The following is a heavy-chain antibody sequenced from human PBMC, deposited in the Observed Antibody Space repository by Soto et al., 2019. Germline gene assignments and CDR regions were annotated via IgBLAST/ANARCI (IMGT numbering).Heavy chain of an antibody. Sequence: GASVKVSCKASGYTFTGYYMHWVRQAPGQGXEWMGWINPNSGGTNYAQKFQGRVTMTRDTSISTAYMELSRLRSDDTAVYYCARDQVEYCSSTSCYIWFDPWGQGTLVTVSS. J-gene: IGHJ5*02. CDR2: INPNSGGT. CDR3: ARDQVEYCSSTSCYIWFDP. V-gene: IGHV1-2*02. D-gene: IGHD2-2*02. CDR1: GYTFTGYY.